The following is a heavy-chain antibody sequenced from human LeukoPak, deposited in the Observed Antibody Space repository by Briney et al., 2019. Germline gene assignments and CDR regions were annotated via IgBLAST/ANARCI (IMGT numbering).Heavy chain of an antibody. D-gene: IGHD6-13*01. V-gene: IGHV4-34*01. Sequence: PSETLSLTCAVYGGSFSDYYWSWIRQPPGKGLEWFGEINHGGTTSYNPSLKSRVTISVDTSKNQFSLKLSSVTAADTAVYYCAGRLAAAGPGIDYWGQGTLVTVSS. CDR1: GGSFSDYY. CDR3: AGRLAAAGPGIDY. J-gene: IGHJ4*02. CDR2: INHGGTT.